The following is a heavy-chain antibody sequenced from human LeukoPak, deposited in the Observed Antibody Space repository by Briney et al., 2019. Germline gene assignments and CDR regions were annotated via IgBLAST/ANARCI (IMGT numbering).Heavy chain of an antibody. CDR2: ISSSGSTI. D-gene: IGHD5-12*01. J-gene: IGHJ3*02. CDR3: ARDAPLLYSGYDRWDAFDI. V-gene: IGHV3-11*04. CDR1: GFTFSDYY. Sequence: AGGSLRLSCAASGFTFSDYYMSWIRQAPGKGLEWVSYISSSGSTIYYADSVKGRFTISRDNAKNSLYLQMNSLRAEDTAVYYCARDAPLLYSGYDRWDAFDIWGQGTMVTVSS.